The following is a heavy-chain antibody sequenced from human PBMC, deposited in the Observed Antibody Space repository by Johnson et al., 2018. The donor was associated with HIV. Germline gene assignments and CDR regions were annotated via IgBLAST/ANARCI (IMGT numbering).Heavy chain of an antibody. V-gene: IGHV3-20*04. CDR1: GFTFDDYG. D-gene: IGHD1-26*01. CDR2: MNWNGGST. J-gene: IGHJ3*02. CDR3: ARGRPWGWELRRDAFDI. Sequence: VQLVESGGGVVRPGGSLRLSCAASGFTFDDYGFSWVRQAPGKGLEWVSGMNWNGGSTGYADSVKGRCTISRDNAKNSLYLQMNSLRAEDTALYYCARGRPWGWELRRDAFDIWGQGTMVTVSS.